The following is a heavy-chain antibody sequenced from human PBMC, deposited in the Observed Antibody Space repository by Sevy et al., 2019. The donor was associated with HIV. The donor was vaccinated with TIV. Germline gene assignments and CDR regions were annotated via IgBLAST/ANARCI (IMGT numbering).Heavy chain of an antibody. Sequence: GGSLRLSCAASGFTFSSYAMSWVRQPPGKGLEWVATFSFGCGKINYADSVKGRFTFSRDNSKNTLFLQMNRLRAEDTAVYYCAREGCSRPHDYWGQGTLVTVSS. J-gene: IGHJ4*02. D-gene: IGHD2-2*01. V-gene: IGHV3-23*01. CDR3: AREGCSRPHDY. CDR2: FSFGCGKI. CDR1: GFTFSSYA.